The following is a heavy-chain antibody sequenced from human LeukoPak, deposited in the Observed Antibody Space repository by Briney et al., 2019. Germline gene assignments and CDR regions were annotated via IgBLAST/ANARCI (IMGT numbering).Heavy chain of an antibody. V-gene: IGHV4-30-4*01. CDR2: IYYSGST. Sequence: PSETLSLTCTVSGGSISSGDHYWSWIRQPPGKGLEWIGHIYYSGSTYYNPSLKSRVTISVDTSKNQFSLKLSSVSAADTAVYYCARRGYCSGGSCYAGLNWFDPWGQGTLVTVSS. CDR3: ARRGYCSGGSCYAGLNWFDP. CDR1: GGSISSGDHY. D-gene: IGHD2-15*01. J-gene: IGHJ5*02.